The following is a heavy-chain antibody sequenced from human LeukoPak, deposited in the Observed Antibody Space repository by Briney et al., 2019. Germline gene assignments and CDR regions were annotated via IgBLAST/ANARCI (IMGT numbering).Heavy chain of an antibody. V-gene: IGHV3-30*02. CDR2: IQYNGGYK. Sequence: GGSLRLSCAASGFTFSNYDMHWVRQAPGKGLEWVAFIQYNGGYKYYADSVRGRFTISRDNSRSTLDLQMNSLTAEDTALYYCAKEWNSGSYSRGYLDYWAREPWSPSPQ. CDR1: GFTFSNYD. D-gene: IGHD1-26*01. CDR3: AKEWNSGSYSRGYLDY. J-gene: IGHJ4*02.